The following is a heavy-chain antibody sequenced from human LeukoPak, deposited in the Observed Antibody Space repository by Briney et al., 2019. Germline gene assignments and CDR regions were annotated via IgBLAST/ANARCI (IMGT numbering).Heavy chain of an antibody. J-gene: IGHJ4*02. CDR1: GFTFSSYA. D-gene: IGHD3-22*01. V-gene: IGHV3-23*01. CDR2: ISGSGGST. CDR3: AKVHSGASSGYLRDTQVDY. Sequence: GGSLRLSCAASGFTFSSYAMSWVRQAPGKGLEWVSAISGSGGSTYYADSVKGRFTISRDNSKNTLYLQMNSLRAEDTAVYYCAKVHSGASSGYLRDTQVDYWGQGTLVTVSS.